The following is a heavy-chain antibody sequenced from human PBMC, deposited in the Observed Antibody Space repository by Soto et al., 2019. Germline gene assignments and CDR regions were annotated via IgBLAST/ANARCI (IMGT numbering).Heavy chain of an antibody. CDR1: GFTFSDYY. J-gene: IGHJ5*02. Sequence: PGGSLRLSCAASGFTFSDYYMSWIRQAPGKGLEWVSYISSSGSTIYYADSVKGRFTISRDNAKNSLYLQMNSLRAADTAVYYCARGQRALITYGPFDPWGQGTLVTVSS. CDR2: ISSSGSTI. D-gene: IGHD4-17*01. V-gene: IGHV3-11*01. CDR3: ARGQRALITYGPFDP.